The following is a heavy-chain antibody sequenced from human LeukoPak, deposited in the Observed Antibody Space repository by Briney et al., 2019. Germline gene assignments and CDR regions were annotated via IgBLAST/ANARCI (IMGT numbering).Heavy chain of an antibody. D-gene: IGHD3-10*01. J-gene: IGHJ4*02. CDR3: ARVQRNYYGSGSYLGAFDY. Sequence: GASVKVSCKASGYTFTSYGISWVRQAPGQGLEWMGWISAYNGNTNYAQKLQGRVTMTTDTSTSTAYMELRSLRSDDTAVYYCARVQRNYYGSGSYLGAFDYWGQGTLVTVS. CDR2: ISAYNGNT. CDR1: GYTFTSYG. V-gene: IGHV1-18*01.